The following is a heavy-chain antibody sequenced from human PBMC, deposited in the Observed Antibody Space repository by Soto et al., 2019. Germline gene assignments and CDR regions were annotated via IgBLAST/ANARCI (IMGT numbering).Heavy chain of an antibody. V-gene: IGHV4-34*01. CDR1: GGSFSGYY. D-gene: IGHD5-12*01. CDR2: INHSGST. J-gene: IGHJ4*02. CDR3: ARQTDGYNYSLDY. Sequence: SETLSLTCAVYGGSFSGYYWSWIRQPPGKGLEWIGEINHSGSTNYNPSLKSRVTISVDTSKNQFSLKLSSVTAADTAVYYCARQTDGYNYSLDYWGQGTLVTV.